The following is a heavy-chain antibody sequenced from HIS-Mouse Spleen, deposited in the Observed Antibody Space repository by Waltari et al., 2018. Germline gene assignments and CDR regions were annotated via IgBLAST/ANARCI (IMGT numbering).Heavy chain of an antibody. V-gene: IGHV3-30-3*01. CDR1: GFTCSSYA. Sequence: QVQLVESGGGVVQPGRSLRLACADSGFTCSSYAMHWVRQAPGKGLEWVAVISYDGSNKYYADSVKGRFTISRDNSKNTLYLQMNSLRAEDTAVYYCARVTGGGYWGQGTLVTVSS. J-gene: IGHJ4*02. CDR2: ISYDGSNK. D-gene: IGHD3-10*01. CDR3: ARVTGGGY.